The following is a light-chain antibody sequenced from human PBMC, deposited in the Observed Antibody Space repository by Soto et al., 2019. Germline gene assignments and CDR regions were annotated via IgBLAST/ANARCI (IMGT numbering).Light chain of an antibody. CDR1: NIGSKS. J-gene: IGLJ3*02. V-gene: IGLV3-21*01. Sequence: SYELTQPPSVSEAPGKTASVACGGSNIGSKSVHWYQKKSGQAPVLVMYYDSDWPSGIPERFSGSNSGNTATLTISRVEAGDEADYYCQVWDISSGHVVFGGGTKLTVL. CDR2: YDS. CDR3: QVWDISSGHVV.